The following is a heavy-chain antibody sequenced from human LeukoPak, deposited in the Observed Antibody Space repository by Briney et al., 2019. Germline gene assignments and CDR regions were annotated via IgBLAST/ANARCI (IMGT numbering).Heavy chain of an antibody. CDR1: GGSFSGYY. D-gene: IGHD3-22*01. CDR2: INHSGST. CDR3: ASFPKMYYYDSSGYSEVY. Sequence: SETLSLTCAVYGGSFSGYYWSWIRQPPGKGLEWIGEINHSGSTNYNPSLKSRVTISVDRSKNQFSLKLSSVTAADTAVYYCASFPKMYYYDSSGYSEVYWGQGTLVTVSS. V-gene: IGHV4-34*01. J-gene: IGHJ4*02.